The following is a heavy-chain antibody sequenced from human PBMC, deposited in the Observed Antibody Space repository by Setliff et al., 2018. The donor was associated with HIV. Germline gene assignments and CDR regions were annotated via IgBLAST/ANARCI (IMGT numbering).Heavy chain of an antibody. V-gene: IGHV1-2*02. J-gene: IGHJ3*02. CDR1: GYTFTGYY. Sequence: ASVKVSCKASGYTFTGYYMHWVRQAPGQGLEWMRWINPNSGGTNYAQKFQGRVTMTRDTSISTAYMELSRLRSDDTAVYYCAREWVSSSQSSCAFDIWGQGTMVTVSS. CDR2: INPNSGGT. D-gene: IGHD6-6*01. CDR3: AREWVSSSQSSCAFDI.